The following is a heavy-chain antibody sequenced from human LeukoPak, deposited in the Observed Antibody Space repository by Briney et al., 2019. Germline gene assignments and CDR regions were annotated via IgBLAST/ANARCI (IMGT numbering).Heavy chain of an antibody. CDR3: ARNDYGGSVGY. D-gene: IGHD4-23*01. Sequence: GRSLRLSCAASGFTFSGYAMHWVRQAPGKGLEWVAVISYDGSFKHYADSVKGRFTTSRDNSKNTVYLQMNSLRGEDTAVYYCARNDYGGSVGYWGQGTLVTVSS. CDR2: ISYDGSFK. J-gene: IGHJ4*02. CDR1: GFTFSGYA. V-gene: IGHV3-30-3*01.